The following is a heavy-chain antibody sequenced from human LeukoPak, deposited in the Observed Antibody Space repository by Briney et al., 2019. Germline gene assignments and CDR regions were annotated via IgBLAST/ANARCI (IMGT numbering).Heavy chain of an antibody. D-gene: IGHD4-17*01. CDR3: ARHHDYGDYGCFDY. CDR2: IYPGDSDT. J-gene: IGHJ4*02. V-gene: IGHV5-51*01. CDR1: GYSFTSYW. Sequence: GESLKISCKCSGYSFTSYWIGWVRQMPGKGLEWMGIIYPGDSDTRYSPSFQGQVTISADKSIRTAYLQWSSLKASDTAIYYCARHHDYGDYGCFDYWGQGTLVTVSS.